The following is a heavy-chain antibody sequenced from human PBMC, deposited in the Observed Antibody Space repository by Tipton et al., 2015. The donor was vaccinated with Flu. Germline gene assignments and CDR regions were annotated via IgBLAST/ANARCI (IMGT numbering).Heavy chain of an antibody. D-gene: IGHD3-10*01. Sequence: SLRLSCAASGFAVERYYMNWVRQAPGHGLEWVSVVYASGSTFYADSVRGRFTISRDRSTNTLDLQMNTLTSGDTAVYYCVRGKYSSGSFYLDYWGQGTLVTVSS. J-gene: IGHJ4*02. CDR1: GFAVERYY. V-gene: IGHV3-66*02. CDR3: VRGKYSSGSFYLDY. CDR2: VYASGST.